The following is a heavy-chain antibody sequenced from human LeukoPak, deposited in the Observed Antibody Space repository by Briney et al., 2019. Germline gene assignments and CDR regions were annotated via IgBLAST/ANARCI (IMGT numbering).Heavy chain of an antibody. CDR1: GGTFSSYA. D-gene: IGHD5-24*01. CDR3: ARGKRRDGYNLHYYYGMDV. V-gene: IGHV1-69*04. Sequence: SLRVSCKASGGTFSSYAISWVRQAPGQGLEWMGRIIPILGIANYAQKFQGRVTITADKSTSTAYMELSSLRSEDTAVYYCARGKRRDGYNLHYYYGMDVWGQGTTVTVSS. J-gene: IGHJ6*02. CDR2: IIPILGIA.